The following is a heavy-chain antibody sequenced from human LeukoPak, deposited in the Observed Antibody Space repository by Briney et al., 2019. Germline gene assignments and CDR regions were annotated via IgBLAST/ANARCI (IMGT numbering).Heavy chain of an antibody. CDR3: ARADTLLSSSGWYYFDY. Sequence: GGSLRLSCAASGFTVSSNYMSGVRQAAGKGVEWVANIKQDGSEKYYVDSVKGRFTISRDNAKNSLYLQMNSLRAEDTAVYYCARADTLLSSSGWYYFDYWGQGTLVTVSS. CDR1: GFTVSSNY. V-gene: IGHV3-7*01. J-gene: IGHJ4*02. D-gene: IGHD6-19*01. CDR2: IKQDGSEK.